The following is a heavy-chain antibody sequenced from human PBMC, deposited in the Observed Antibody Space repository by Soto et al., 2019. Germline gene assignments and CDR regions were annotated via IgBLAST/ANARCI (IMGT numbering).Heavy chain of an antibody. D-gene: IGHD4-17*01. J-gene: IGHJ4*02. Sequence: QVQLQQWGAGLLKPSETLSLTCAVYGGSFSGYYWSWIRQPPGKGLEWIGEINHSGSTNYNPSLKSLVTISVDTSKNQFSLKLSSVTAADTAVYYCARGVTTNYWGQGTLVTVSS. CDR2: INHSGST. CDR3: ARGVTTNY. CDR1: GGSFSGYY. V-gene: IGHV4-34*01.